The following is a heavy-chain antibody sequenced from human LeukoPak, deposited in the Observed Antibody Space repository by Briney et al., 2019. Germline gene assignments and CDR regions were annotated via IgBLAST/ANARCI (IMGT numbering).Heavy chain of an antibody. Sequence: GGSLRLSCAASGFTFAAYTMHWVRQRPERGLEWVSLISWNGGSTSYTSSVKGRFTISRDNSKNSLYLQMDSLRAEDTALYYCARARVGIAAAGTNYYYYMDVWGKGTTVTVSS. V-gene: IGHV3-43*01. D-gene: IGHD6-13*01. J-gene: IGHJ6*03. CDR2: ISWNGGST. CDR3: ARARVGIAAAGTNYYYYMDV. CDR1: GFTFAAYT.